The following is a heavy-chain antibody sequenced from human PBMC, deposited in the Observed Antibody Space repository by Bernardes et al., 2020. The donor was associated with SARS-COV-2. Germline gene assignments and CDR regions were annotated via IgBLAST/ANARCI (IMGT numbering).Heavy chain of an antibody. CDR1: GLSFSNHG. V-gene: IGHV3-30*03. J-gene: IGHJ6*02. CDR3: ARDYHITVFGEVTTARLGMDV. CDR2: ISPDGRNE. Sequence: GGSLRLSCTASGLSFSNHGMHWVRQAPGKGLEWVAVISPDGRNEYYADSVKGRFTISRDNSKNTLNLQMNSLRVEDTAVYYCARDYHITVFGEVTTARLGMDVWGPGTTVTVSS. D-gene: IGHD3-3*01.